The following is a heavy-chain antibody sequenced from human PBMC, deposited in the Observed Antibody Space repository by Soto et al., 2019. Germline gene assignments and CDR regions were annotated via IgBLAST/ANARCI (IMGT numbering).Heavy chain of an antibody. CDR3: AKDGRAYSQEHFDY. J-gene: IGHJ4*02. V-gene: IGHV3-33*06. CDR2: IWYDGSNK. Sequence: QVQLVESGGGVVQPGRSLRLSCAASGFTFSSYGMHWVRQAPGKGLEWVAVIWYDGSNKYYADSVKGRFTISRDNSKNTLYLQMNSLRAEDTAVYYCAKDGRAYSQEHFDYWGQGTLVTVSS. D-gene: IGHD5-18*01. CDR1: GFTFSSYG.